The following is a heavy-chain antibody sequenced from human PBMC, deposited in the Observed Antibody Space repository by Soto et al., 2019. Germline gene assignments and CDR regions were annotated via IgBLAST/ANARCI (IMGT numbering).Heavy chain of an antibody. J-gene: IGHJ4*02. D-gene: IGHD2-21*01. V-gene: IGHV3-11*06. CDR1: DFIFSDYY. Sequence: PGGSLRLSCTASDFIFSDYYMTWIRQAPGKGLEWISYISPKSRYTYYADSVKGRFTISRDNAKNSLYLQINSLRSDDTAVYYCARGGGGGPFDFWGQGTLVTVSS. CDR3: ARGGGGGPFDF. CDR2: ISPKSRYT.